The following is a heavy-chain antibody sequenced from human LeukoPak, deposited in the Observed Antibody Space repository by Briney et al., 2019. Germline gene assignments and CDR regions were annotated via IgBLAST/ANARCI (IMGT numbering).Heavy chain of an antibody. CDR1: GGSLSRSSYY. D-gene: IGHD3-22*01. V-gene: IGHV4-39*07. Sequence: PSETLSLTCTVSGGSLSRSSYYWGWIRQPPGKGLEWIGNIYYRGSTYYNPSLKSRVTISVDTSKNQFSLKLSSVTAADTAVYYCASRTMTQFGDAFDIWGQGTMVTVSS. CDR3: ASRTMTQFGDAFDI. J-gene: IGHJ3*02. CDR2: IYYRGST.